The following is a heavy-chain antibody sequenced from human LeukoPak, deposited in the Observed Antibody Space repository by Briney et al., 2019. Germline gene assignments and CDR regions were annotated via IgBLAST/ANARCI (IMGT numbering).Heavy chain of an antibody. CDR1: GFTFSSYG. J-gene: IGHJ4*02. V-gene: IGHV3-30*18. Sequence: GGSLRLSCAASGFTFSSYGMHWVRQAPGKGLEWVALISKDGSNKYYADYVKVRFTISRDNSKNTLDLKMNSLQDEDMAYYDCAKDGGPHGGYYFDYWGQGTLVTVSS. CDR2: ISKDGSNK. D-gene: IGHD2-15*01. CDR3: AKDGGPHGGYYFDY.